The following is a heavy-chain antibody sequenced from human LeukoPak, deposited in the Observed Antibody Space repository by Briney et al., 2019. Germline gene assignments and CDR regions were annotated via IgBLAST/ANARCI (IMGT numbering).Heavy chain of an antibody. D-gene: IGHD3-22*01. V-gene: IGHV4-61*01. CDR1: GGSVSSGSYY. J-gene: IGHJ4*02. Sequence: PSETLSLTCTVSGGSVSSGSYYWRWIRQPPGKGLEWLRYIYYSGSTNYHPSLKSRVTISVDTSKNQFSLKLSSVTAADTAVYYCARGPHTGVNYYDSSGYYYWGQGTLVTVSS. CDR3: ARGPHTGVNYYDSSGYYY. CDR2: IYYSGST.